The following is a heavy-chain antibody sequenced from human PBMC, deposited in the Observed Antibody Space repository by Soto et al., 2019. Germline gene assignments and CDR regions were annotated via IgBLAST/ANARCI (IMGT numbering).Heavy chain of an antibody. Sequence: SETLSLTCTVSGGSIRPYYWSWIRQSPGKGLEWIGYIYYSGSTNYNPSLKSRVTISVDTSKNQFSLKLSSVTAADTAVYYCARDKPLPYCSSTSCYTGPDAFDIWGQGTMVTVSS. CDR2: IYYSGST. V-gene: IGHV4-59*01. J-gene: IGHJ3*02. CDR3: ARDKPLPYCSSTSCYTGPDAFDI. CDR1: GGSIRPYY. D-gene: IGHD2-2*02.